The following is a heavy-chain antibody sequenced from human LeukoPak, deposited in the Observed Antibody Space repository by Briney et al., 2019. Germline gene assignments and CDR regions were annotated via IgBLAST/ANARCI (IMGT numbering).Heavy chain of an antibody. CDR2: TYYRSKWYN. Sequence: SQTLSLTCAISGDSASSNSAAWNWIRQSPSRGLEWLGRTYYRSKWYNDYAVSVKSRITINPDTSKNQFSLQLNSVTPEDTAVYYCARAPYYDYVWGSFDYWGQGTLVTVSS. CDR1: GDSASSNSAA. V-gene: IGHV6-1*01. D-gene: IGHD3-16*01. J-gene: IGHJ4*02. CDR3: ARAPYYDYVWGSFDY.